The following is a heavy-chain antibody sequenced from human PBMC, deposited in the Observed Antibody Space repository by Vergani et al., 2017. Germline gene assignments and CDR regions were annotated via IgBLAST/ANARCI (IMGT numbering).Heavy chain of an antibody. CDR3: AKNRIREAARPRSYYYYGMDV. J-gene: IGHJ6*02. Sequence: EVQLVQSGAEVKKPGESLKISCKGSGYSFTSYWIGWVRQMPGKGLEWMGIIYPGDSDTRYSPSFQGQVTISADKSISTAYLQWSSLKASDTAMYYCAKNRIREAARPRSYYYYGMDVWGQGTTVTVSS. CDR1: GYSFTSYW. V-gene: IGHV5-51*01. D-gene: IGHD6-6*01. CDR2: IYPGDSDT.